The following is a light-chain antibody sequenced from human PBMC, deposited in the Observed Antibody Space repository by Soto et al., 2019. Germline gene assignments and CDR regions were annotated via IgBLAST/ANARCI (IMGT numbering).Light chain of an antibody. V-gene: IGKV3-15*01. CDR1: QSVRSK. J-gene: IGKJ1*01. CDR3: QQYNNWPPWT. CDR2: GAS. Sequence: EIVMTQSPATLSVSPGESATLSCRASQSVRSKLAWYQQKPGQAPRLLIYGASTRATGVPARFSGRGSGTDFTLTISSLQSEDFAVYYCQQYNNWPPWTFGQGTKVEIK.